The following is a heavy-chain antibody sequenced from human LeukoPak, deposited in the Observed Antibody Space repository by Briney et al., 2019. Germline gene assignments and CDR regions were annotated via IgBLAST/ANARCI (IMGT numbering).Heavy chain of an antibody. CDR3: AKAAAAPGFDF. V-gene: IGHV3-23*01. J-gene: IGHJ4*02. D-gene: IGHD6-13*01. CDR1: GFAFSSYA. Sequence: PGGSLRLSCTASGFAFSSYAMSWVRQAPGVGLEWVSAIDGGGGRTWHADSVRGRFTISRDNSKNTLFMQMNSLRAEDTALYYCAKAAAAPGFDFWGQGTLVTVSS. CDR2: IDGGGGRT.